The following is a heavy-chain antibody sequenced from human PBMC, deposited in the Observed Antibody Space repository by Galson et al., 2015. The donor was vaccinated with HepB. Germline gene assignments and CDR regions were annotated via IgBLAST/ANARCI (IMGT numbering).Heavy chain of an antibody. CDR1: GYTFTSYP. J-gene: IGHJ4*02. V-gene: IGHV1-3*01. CDR2: ISVGNGNT. CDR3: ARDGYYSESTGYYIDY. Sequence: SVKVSCKASGYTFTSYPIHWVRQAPGQRLEWMGWISVGNGNTKYAQKFQDRVTITRDTSASTAYIDLTSLRSEDTAVYYCARDGYYSESTGYYIDYWGQGTLVTVSS. D-gene: IGHD3-22*01.